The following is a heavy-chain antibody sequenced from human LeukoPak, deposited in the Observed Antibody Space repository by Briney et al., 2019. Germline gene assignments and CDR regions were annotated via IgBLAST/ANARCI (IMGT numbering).Heavy chain of an antibody. Sequence: PGGCLRLSCAASGFTFSAYSINWVRQAPGRGLEWVSSISSSGTYIYYADSVKGRFTISRDNAKNSLSLQMNSLRAEDTAMYYCARDFRYSGSYHHWFDPWGQGTLVTVSS. CDR3: ARDFRYSGSYHHWFDP. CDR1: GFTFSAYS. V-gene: IGHV3-21*01. J-gene: IGHJ5*02. CDR2: ISSSGTYI. D-gene: IGHD1-26*01.